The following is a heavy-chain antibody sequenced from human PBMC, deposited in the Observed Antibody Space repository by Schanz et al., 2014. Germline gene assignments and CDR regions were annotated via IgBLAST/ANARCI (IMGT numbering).Heavy chain of an antibody. J-gene: IGHJ4*02. CDR3: ARDLISSGWYG. CDR2: INGNGGIT. V-gene: IGHV3-23*04. CDR1: GFTVSKNY. D-gene: IGHD6-19*01. Sequence: EVQLVESGGGLVQPGGSLRLSCAASGFTVSKNYMSWVRQAPGKGLEWVSAINGNGGITYYADPVKGRFTISRDNSKNTLYLQMNSLRAEDTAVYYCARDLISSGWYGWGQGTLVTVSS.